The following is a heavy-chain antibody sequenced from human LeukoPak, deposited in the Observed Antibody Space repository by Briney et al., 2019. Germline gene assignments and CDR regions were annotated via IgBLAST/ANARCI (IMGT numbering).Heavy chain of an antibody. CDR3: ASQILAAAPGGY. CDR1: GFTFSSYS. D-gene: IGHD6-13*01. CDR2: ISSTSTYI. J-gene: IGHJ4*02. V-gene: IGHV3-21*01. Sequence: GGSLRLSCAASGFTFSSYSMNWVRQAPGKGLEWVSLISSTSTYIYYTDSVKGRFTISRDNTKNSLYLQMNSLSAEDTAVYYCASQILAAAPGGYWGQGTLVTVSS.